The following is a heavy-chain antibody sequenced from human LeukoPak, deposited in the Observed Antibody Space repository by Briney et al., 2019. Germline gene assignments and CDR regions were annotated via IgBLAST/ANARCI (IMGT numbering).Heavy chain of an antibody. D-gene: IGHD1/OR15-1a*01. CDR3: ARENNAKFDY. V-gene: IGHV3-7*04. CDR1: GFTFSSYW. Sequence: GGSLRLSCADSGFTFSSYWMSWVRQAPGKGLEWVAYIKEDGSGKYYVDSVKGRFTISRDNAKKSLYLQMNSLRAEDTAVYYCARENNAKFDYWGQGTLVTVSP. J-gene: IGHJ4*02. CDR2: IKEDGSGK.